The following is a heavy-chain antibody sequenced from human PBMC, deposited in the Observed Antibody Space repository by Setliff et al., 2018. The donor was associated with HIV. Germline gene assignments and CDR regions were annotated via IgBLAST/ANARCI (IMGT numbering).Heavy chain of an antibody. CDR3: ARVPYVWGGPN. V-gene: IGHV3-30*04. J-gene: IGHJ4*02. Sequence: GGSLRLSCAASGFTFSSYAMHWVRQAPGKGLEWVAVISYDGSNKYYADSVKGRFTISRDNSKNSLYLQMNSLRAEDTAVYYCARVPYVWGGPNWGQGTLVTVSS. CDR1: GFTFSSYA. D-gene: IGHD3-16*01. CDR2: ISYDGSNK.